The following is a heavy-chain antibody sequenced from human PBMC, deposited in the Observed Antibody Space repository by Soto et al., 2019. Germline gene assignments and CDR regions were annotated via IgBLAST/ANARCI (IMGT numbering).Heavy chain of an antibody. V-gene: IGHV3-7*01. CDR1: GFTFRRYW. D-gene: IGHD3-3*01. CDR3: AKGGRSDVHYFEY. Sequence: EVQLVESGGGLVQPGGSLRLSCAGSGFTFRRYWMSWVRQAPGKGLEWVANIKQDESERYYVDSVRGRFTISRDNDKNSLYLQMDSLGAEDTAVYYCAKGGRSDVHYFEYWGQGTLVTVSS. J-gene: IGHJ4*02. CDR2: IKQDESER.